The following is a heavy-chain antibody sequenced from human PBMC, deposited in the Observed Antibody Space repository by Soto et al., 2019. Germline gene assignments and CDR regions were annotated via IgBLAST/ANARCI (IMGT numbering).Heavy chain of an antibody. CDR3: ARENYDILTGYYTEDY. CDR1: GGSISSGGYY. Sequence: QVQLQESGPGLVKPSQTLSLTCTVSGGSISSGGYYWSWIRQHPGKGLEWIGYIYYSGSTYYNPSLKRRVTISVDTSKNQFSLKLSSVTAADTAVYYCARENYDILTGYYTEDYWGQGTLVTVSS. V-gene: IGHV4-31*03. CDR2: IYYSGST. D-gene: IGHD3-9*01. J-gene: IGHJ4*02.